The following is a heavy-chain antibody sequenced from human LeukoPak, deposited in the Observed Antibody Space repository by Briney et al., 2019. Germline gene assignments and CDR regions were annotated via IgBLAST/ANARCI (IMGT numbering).Heavy chain of an antibody. CDR3: ARGSTMIGGSDAFDI. J-gene: IGHJ3*02. D-gene: IGHD3-22*01. V-gene: IGHV4-30-4*08. Sequence: SQTLSLTCTVSGGSISSGDYYWSWIRQPPGKGLEWIGYIYYSGSTYYNPSLKSRVTISVDTSKNQFSLKLSSVTAADTAVYYCARGSTMIGGSDAFDIWGQGTMVTVSS. CDR1: GGSISSGDYY. CDR2: IYYSGST.